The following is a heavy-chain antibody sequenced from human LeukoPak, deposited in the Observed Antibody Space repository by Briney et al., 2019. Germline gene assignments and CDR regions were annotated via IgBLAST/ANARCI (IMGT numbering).Heavy chain of an antibody. D-gene: IGHD3-22*01. CDR1: GFTFNNYY. CDR2: INGVGTAT. CDR3: ARGGYDSSGYYSNFDY. J-gene: IGHJ4*02. V-gene: IGHV3-74*01. Sequence: PGGSLRLSCAASGFTFNNYYIHWVRQAPGKGLVWVSRINGVGTATIYADSVKGRFTISRENAKNSSYLQMNSLRAGDTAVYYCARGGYDSSGYYSNFDYWGQGTLVTVSS.